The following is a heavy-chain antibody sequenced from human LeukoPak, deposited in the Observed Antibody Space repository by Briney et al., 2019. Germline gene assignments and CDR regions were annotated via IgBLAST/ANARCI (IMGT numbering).Heavy chain of an antibody. Sequence: GGSLRLSCAASGFTFTNYAINWVRQAPGKGLEWVSAISGRGANTYYADSAKGRFTISRDNSKNTLYLQMSTLRAEDTAVYYCAKATAPHLGYAFDIWGQGTMVIVFS. CDR3: AKATAPHLGYAFDI. CDR2: ISGRGANT. J-gene: IGHJ3*02. V-gene: IGHV3-23*01. CDR1: GFTFTNYA. D-gene: IGHD7-27*01.